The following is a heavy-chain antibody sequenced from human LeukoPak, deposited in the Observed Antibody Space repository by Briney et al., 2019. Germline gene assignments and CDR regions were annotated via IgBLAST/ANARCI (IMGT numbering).Heavy chain of an antibody. J-gene: IGHJ5*02. Sequence: GGSLRLSCVASGFTFSNYWMHWVRQPPGKGLVWVSRIYVDGRTTNYADSVKGRFTISRDNAKNTVYLEMNSLSVEATATYYCIRDFRSADLWGQGTLVTVTS. V-gene: IGHV3-74*01. CDR3: IRDFRSADL. CDR1: GFTFSNYW. CDR2: IYVDGRTT.